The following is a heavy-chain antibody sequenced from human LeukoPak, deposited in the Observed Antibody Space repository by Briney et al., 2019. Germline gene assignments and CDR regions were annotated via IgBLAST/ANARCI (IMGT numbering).Heavy chain of an antibody. V-gene: IGHV4-59*01. D-gene: IGHD3-16*02. CDR2: IYYSGST. CDR1: GGSISSYY. CDR3: ARARHDYVWGSYRFWFDP. J-gene: IGHJ5*02. Sequence: SETLSLTCTVSGGSISSYYWSWIRQPPGKGLEWIGYIYYSGSTNYNPSLKSRVTISVDTSKNQFSLKLSSVTAADTAVYYCARARHDYVWGSYRFWFDPWGQGTLVTVFS.